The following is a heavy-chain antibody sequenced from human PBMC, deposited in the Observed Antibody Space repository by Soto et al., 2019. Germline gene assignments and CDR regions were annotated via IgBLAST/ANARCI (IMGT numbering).Heavy chain of an antibody. J-gene: IGHJ1*01. CDR3: AHSYRSGGSCYIEYFHH. Sequence: SGPTLVNPTQTLRLTCTFSGFSLTTSGVGVGWIRQPPGKALEWLAFIYWDDDKRYSPSLKSRLTITKDTSKNQVVLTMTNMDPVDTATYYCAHSYRSGGSCYIEYFHHWGQGTLVTVSS. CDR1: GFSLTTSGVG. V-gene: IGHV2-5*02. CDR2: IYWDDDK. D-gene: IGHD2-15*01.